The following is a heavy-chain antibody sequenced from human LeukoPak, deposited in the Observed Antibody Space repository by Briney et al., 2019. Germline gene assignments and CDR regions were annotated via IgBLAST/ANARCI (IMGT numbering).Heavy chain of an antibody. D-gene: IGHD6-19*01. V-gene: IGHV4-59*11. J-gene: IGHJ4*02. CDR2: IYYSGST. CDR1: GGSISSHY. Sequence: PSETLSLTCTVSGGSISSHYWSWIRQPPGKGLEWIGYIYYSGSTNYNPSLKSRVTISVDTSKNQFSLKLSSVTAADTAVYYCARSVAGLYYFDYWGQGTLVTVSS. CDR3: ARSVAGLYYFDY.